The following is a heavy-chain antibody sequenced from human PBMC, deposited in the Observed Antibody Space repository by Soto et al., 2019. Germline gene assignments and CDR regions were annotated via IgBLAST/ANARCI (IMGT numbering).Heavy chain of an antibody. D-gene: IGHD3-16*01. CDR1: GGSFNRHT. V-gene: IGHV1-69*01. J-gene: IGHJ4*01. CDR3: ARGGRYDITDYYYAY. Sequence: QVQLVQSGAEVMKPGSSVRVSCKASGGSFNRHTISWVRQAPGQGLEWMGGSIPIFGTVNHAQKFQGRVTILADESTSPVYMELSSLRSDDTAIYYCARGGRYDITDYYYAYWGQGTLVIVSS. CDR2: SIPIFGTV.